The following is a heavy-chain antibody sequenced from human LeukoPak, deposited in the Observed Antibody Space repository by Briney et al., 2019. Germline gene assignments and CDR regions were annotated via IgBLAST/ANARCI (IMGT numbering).Heavy chain of an antibody. CDR1: GGTFSSYA. V-gene: IGHV1-69*01. J-gene: IGHJ4*02. CDR2: IIPIFGTA. D-gene: IGHD5-12*01. CDR3: ARYSGYDRLYYFDY. Sequence: GASVKVSCKASGGTFSSYAISWVRQAPGQGLEWMGGIIPIFGTANYAQKFQGRVTITADESTSTAYMGLSSLRSEDTAVYYCARYSGYDRLYYFDYWGQGTLVTVSS.